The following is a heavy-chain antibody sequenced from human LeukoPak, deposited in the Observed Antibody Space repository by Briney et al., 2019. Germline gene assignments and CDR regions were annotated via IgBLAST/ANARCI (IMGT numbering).Heavy chain of an antibody. J-gene: IGHJ4*02. D-gene: IGHD2-2*01. V-gene: IGHV3-7*01. Sequence: GGSLRLSCAASGFTFSDYYMSWIRQAPGKGLEWVANIKHDGSETHYVDSVKGRFTISRDNAKNSMNLQMNSLRAEDTAVYYCARGLVPPDYWGQGTLVTVSS. CDR1: GFTFSDYY. CDR3: ARGLVPPDY. CDR2: IKHDGSET.